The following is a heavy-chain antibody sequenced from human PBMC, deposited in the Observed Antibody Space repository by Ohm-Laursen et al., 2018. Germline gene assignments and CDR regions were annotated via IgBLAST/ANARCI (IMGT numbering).Heavy chain of an antibody. J-gene: IGHJ3*01. CDR1: GFSVSTNY. D-gene: IGHD3-3*01. V-gene: IGHV4-59*04. CDR2: IYYSGST. CDR3: ARAFWNGYNDAFDV. Sequence: LRLSCTASGFSVSTNYMNWARQAPGKGLEWIGNIYYSGSTYYNPSLRSRLTVSVDTSKNQFSLKLSSVTATDTAVYYCARAFWNGYNDAFDVWGQGTMVTVSS.